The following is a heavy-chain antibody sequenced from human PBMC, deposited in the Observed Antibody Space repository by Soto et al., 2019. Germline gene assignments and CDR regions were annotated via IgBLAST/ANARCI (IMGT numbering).Heavy chain of an antibody. CDR3: GRAFGEVMVSWFDP. CDR1: GFTFSSYS. D-gene: IGHD3-16*02. J-gene: IGHJ5*02. V-gene: IGHV3-21*01. Sequence: AGGSLRLSCAASGFTFSSYSMNWVRQAPGKGLEWVSSISSSSSYIYYADSVKGRFTISRDNAKNSLYLQMNSLRAEDTAVYYWGRAFGEVMVSWFDPWGQETLITVSS. CDR2: ISSSSSYI.